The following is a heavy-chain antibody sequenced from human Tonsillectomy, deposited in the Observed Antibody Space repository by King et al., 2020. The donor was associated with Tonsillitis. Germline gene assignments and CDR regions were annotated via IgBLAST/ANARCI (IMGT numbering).Heavy chain of an antibody. V-gene: IGHV3-7*01. J-gene: IGHJ4*02. CDR3: ARDRGGAY. CDR1: GFTFRNNW. CDR2: IKEDGREK. D-gene: IGHD3-16*01. Sequence: VQLVESGGDLVQPGGSLRLSCAASGFTFRNNWMTWVRQAPGKGLEWVANIKEDGREKNYADSVKGRFTISRDNAKNSVYLQMNSLPAEDTAVYYCARDRGGAYWGQGSLVTVSS.